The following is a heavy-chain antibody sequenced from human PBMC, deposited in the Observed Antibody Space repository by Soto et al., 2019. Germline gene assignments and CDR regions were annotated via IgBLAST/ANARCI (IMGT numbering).Heavy chain of an antibody. CDR1: GYSFTSYW. D-gene: IGHD3-22*01. V-gene: IGHV5-51*01. J-gene: IGHJ4*02. CDR3: ARTFDYYDSSGYYYDY. Sequence: SLKISCKGSGYSFTSYWIGWVRQMPGKGLEWMGIIYPGDSDTRYSPSFQGQVTISADKSISTAYLQWSSLKASDTAMYYCARTFDYYDSSGYYYDYWGQGTLVTVSS. CDR2: IYPGDSDT.